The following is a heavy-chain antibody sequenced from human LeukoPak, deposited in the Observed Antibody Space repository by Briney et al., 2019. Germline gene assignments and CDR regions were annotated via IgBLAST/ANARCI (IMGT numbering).Heavy chain of an antibody. V-gene: IGHV4-59*12. CDR2: IYYSGST. CDR3: AREDNEQYYFDY. Sequence: PSETLSLTCTVSGGSISSYYWSWIRQPPGKGLEWIGYIYYSGSTNYNPSLKSRVTISVDTSKNQFSLKLSSVTAADTAVYYCAREDNEQYYFDYWGQGTLVTVSS. D-gene: IGHD6-19*01. J-gene: IGHJ4*02. CDR1: GGSISSYY.